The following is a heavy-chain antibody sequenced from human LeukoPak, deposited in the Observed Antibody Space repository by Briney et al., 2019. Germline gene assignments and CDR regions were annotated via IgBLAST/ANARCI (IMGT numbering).Heavy chain of an antibody. V-gene: IGHV3-73*01. D-gene: IGHD2-15*01. J-gene: IGHJ6*02. CDR3: TRHSDKYCSGSNSYVYNFYGLDV. CDR2: IRSKANSFVK. CDR1: GLAFSGSA. Sequence: GGSLRLSCAASGLAFSGSAIHWVRQASGKGLEWVGRIRSKANSFVKTYAASLEGRFTISRDDSSNTAYLQMNSLKTEDTAVYYCTRHSDKYCSGSNSYVYNFYGLDVWGQGTTVTVSS.